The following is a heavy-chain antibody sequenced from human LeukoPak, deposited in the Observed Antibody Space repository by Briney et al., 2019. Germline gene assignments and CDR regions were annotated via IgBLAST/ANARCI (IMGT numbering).Heavy chain of an antibody. J-gene: IGHJ1*01. CDR3: ARVRYCSGGSCRLSYFQH. CDR1: GGSFSDYY. CDR2: INHSGST. V-gene: IGHV4-34*01. Sequence: SETLSLTCAVYGGSFSDYYWSWIRRPPGKGLEWIGEINHSGSTNYNPSLKSRVTISVDTSKNQFSLKLSSVTAADTAVYYCARVRYCSGGSCRLSYFQHWGQGTLVTVSS. D-gene: IGHD2-15*01.